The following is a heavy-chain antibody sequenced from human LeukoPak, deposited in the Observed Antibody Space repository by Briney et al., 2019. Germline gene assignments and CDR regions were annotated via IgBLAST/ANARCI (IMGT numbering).Heavy chain of an antibody. Sequence: NPSETLSLTCNVSSGSISGYYWTWLRQPPGKRLEWIGYIYHSGSTYYNPSLKSRVTISVDTSKNQFSLKLSSVTAADTAVYYCARDRGYDFWSGYYRGTDAFDIWGQGTMVTVSS. CDR2: IYHSGST. CDR1: SGSISGYY. CDR3: ARDRGYDFWSGYYRGTDAFDI. J-gene: IGHJ3*02. D-gene: IGHD3-3*01. V-gene: IGHV4-59*12.